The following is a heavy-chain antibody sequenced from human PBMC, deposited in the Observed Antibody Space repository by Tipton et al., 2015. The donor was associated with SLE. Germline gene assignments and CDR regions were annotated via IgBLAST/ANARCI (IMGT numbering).Heavy chain of an antibody. CDR2: INHFGAG. CDR3: AGRPGTGSYMDV. V-gene: IGHV4-34*01. CDR1: GGSFHGYY. J-gene: IGHJ6*02. Sequence: TLSLTCAVYGGSFHGYYWSWIRQPPGKGLEWIGEINHFGAGDYNPSLESRVTISVDTPNKLFSLRLRSVTAADTAIYYCAGRPGTGSYMDVWGQGTTVTVSS. D-gene: IGHD3-10*01.